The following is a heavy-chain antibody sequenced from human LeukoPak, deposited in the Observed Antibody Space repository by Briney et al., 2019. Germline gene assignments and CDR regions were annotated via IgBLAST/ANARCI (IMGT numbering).Heavy chain of an antibody. V-gene: IGHV1-2*02. CDR3: ARDRVSSTEVWDY. J-gene: IGHJ4*02. Sequence: GASVKVSCKASGYTFTGYYIHWVRQAPRQGLEWMGWINPNSGFTSYAQNFQGRVTMTRDTSISTAYMELSRLRSEDTAVYYCARDRVSSTEVWDYWGQGTLVTVSS. CDR1: GYTFTGYY. CDR2: INPNSGFT. D-gene: IGHD6-13*01.